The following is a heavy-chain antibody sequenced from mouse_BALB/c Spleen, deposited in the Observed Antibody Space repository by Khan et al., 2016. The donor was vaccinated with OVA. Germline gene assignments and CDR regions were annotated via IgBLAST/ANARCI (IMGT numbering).Heavy chain of an antibody. CDR3: ARRTSGYAMDY. CDR2: INPRSGYF. Sequence: QVQLKESGAELARPGASVKMSCKASGYTFTSQTMHWVKQSPGKGLEWIGYINPRSGYFNYNQKFNDKATLTADKSSSTAYMQLRSLTSEDSAIFYCARRTSGYAMDYWGQGTSVTVPS. V-gene: IGHV1-4*01. D-gene: IGHD2-14*01. CDR1: GYTFTSQT. J-gene: IGHJ4*01.